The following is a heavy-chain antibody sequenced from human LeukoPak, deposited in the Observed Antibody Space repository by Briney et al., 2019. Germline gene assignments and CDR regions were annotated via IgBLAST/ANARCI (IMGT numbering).Heavy chain of an antibody. D-gene: IGHD5-12*01. CDR3: ARDGRYGGDEYYFDY. Sequence: GSLKLSCKASGFTFTGYAMRWVRQAPGQGLEWMSGISPNSGGTNYAQTFQGRFTMTRDTSISTPYMELSRLRSDDTAVYYCARDGRYGGDEYYFDYWGQGTLVTVSS. V-gene: IGHV1-2*02. CDR2: ISPNSGGT. J-gene: IGHJ4*02. CDR1: GFTFTGYA.